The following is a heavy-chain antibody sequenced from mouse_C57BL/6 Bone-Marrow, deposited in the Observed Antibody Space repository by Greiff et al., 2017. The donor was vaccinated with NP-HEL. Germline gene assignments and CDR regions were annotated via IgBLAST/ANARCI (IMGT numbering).Heavy chain of an antibody. CDR1: GYTFTSYC. J-gene: IGHJ1*03. CDR3: ARRKDDSSNWYFDV. V-gene: IGHV1-72*01. Sequence: VQLQQPGAELVKPGASAKLSCKASGYTFTSYCMHWVKQRPGRGLEWIGRIDPNSGGTKYNEKFKSKATLTVDKPSSTAYMQLSSLTSEDSAVYYCARRKDDSSNWYFDVWGTGTTVTVSS. CDR2: IDPNSGGT. D-gene: IGHD2-4*01.